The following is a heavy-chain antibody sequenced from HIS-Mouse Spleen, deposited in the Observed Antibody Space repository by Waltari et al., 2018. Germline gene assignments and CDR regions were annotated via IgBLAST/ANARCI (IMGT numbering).Heavy chain of an antibody. CDR1: GYTFTSYD. J-gene: IGHJ4*02. D-gene: IGHD3-3*01. V-gene: IGHV1-8*01. CDR3: ARVYYDFWSGYYY. Sequence: VQLVQSGADVQKPAASVKVSCKVSGYTFTSYDINWARTATGQGLEWMGWMNPNSGNTGYAQKFQGRVTMTRNTSISTAYMELSSLRSEDTAVYYCARVYYDFWSGYYYWGQGTLVTVSS. CDR2: MNPNSGNT.